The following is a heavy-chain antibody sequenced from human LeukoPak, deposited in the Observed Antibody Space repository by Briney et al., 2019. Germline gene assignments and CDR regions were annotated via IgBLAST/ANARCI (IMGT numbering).Heavy chain of an antibody. CDR3: ARASGSGNWFDP. V-gene: IGHV3-23*01. CDR1: GFTFSSYA. J-gene: IGHJ5*02. Sequence: PGGSLRLSCAASGFTFSSYAMSWVRQAPGKGLEWVSAISGSGGSTYYADSVKGRFTISRDNAKNSLYLQMNSLRAEDTAVYYCARASGSGNWFDPWGQGTLVTVSS. CDR2: ISGSGGST. D-gene: IGHD3-10*01.